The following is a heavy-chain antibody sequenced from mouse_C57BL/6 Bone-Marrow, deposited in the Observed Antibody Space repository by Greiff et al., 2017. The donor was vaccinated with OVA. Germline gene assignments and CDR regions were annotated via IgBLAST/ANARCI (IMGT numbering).Heavy chain of an antibody. CDR3: ARHESYWYFDV. Sequence: EVQLVESGGGLVQPGGSLKLSCAASGFTFSDYGMAWVRQAPRKGPEWVAFISNLAYSIYYADTVTGRFTISRENAKNTLYLEMSSLRSEDTAMYYCARHESYWYFDVWGTGTTVTVSS. CDR1: GFTFSDYG. V-gene: IGHV5-15*01. CDR2: ISNLAYSI. J-gene: IGHJ1*03. D-gene: IGHD6-2*01.